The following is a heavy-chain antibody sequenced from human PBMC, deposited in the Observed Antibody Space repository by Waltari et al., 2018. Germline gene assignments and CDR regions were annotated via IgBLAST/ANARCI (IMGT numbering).Heavy chain of an antibody. V-gene: IGHV3-66*02. CDR3: ARHCGGDCLHWYFDL. J-gene: IGHJ2*01. D-gene: IGHD2-21*01. Sequence: ELQLVESGGGLVQPGGSLRLSCASSGFTVNHNYISWVRQAPGKGLEWVSIIYSRGATYYAESVKGRFTISRDNSNTLYLQMRSLRTEDTAVYYCARHCGGDCLHWYFDLWGRGTLVTVSS. CDR2: IYSRGAT. CDR1: GFTVNHNY.